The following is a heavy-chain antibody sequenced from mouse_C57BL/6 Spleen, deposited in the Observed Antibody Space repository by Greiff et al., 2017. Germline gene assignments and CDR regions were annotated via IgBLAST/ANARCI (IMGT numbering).Heavy chain of an antibody. J-gene: IGHJ3*01. CDR1: GFSLTSYG. Sequence: VKLVESGPGLVQPSQSLSITCTVSGFSLTSYGVHWVRQSPGKGLEWLGVIWSGGSTDYNAAFISRLSISKDNSKSQVFFKMNRLQADDTAIYYCARRDGNYGGFAYWGQGTLVTVSA. CDR2: IWSGGST. V-gene: IGHV2-2*01. CDR3: ARRDGNYGGFAY. D-gene: IGHD2-1*01.